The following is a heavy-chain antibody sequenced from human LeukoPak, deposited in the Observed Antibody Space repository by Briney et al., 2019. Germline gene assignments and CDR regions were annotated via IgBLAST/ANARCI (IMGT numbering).Heavy chain of an antibody. CDR3: ARDPTTVVNEGWYFDL. CDR2: ITSSSTRI. CDR1: GFTFIIYS. D-gene: IGHD4-23*01. Sequence: GGSLRLSCAASGFTFIIYSMNWVRQAPGKGVEWVSYITSSSTRIYYADSVDGRFTISRDHDKNSLYLQMNSLRAEDTAVYYCARDPTTVVNEGWYFDLWGRGTLVTVSS. J-gene: IGHJ2*01. V-gene: IGHV3-48*01.